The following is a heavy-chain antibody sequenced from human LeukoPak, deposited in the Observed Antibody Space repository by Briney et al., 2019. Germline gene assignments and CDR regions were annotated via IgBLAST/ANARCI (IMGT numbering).Heavy chain of an antibody. CDR2: IIPIFGTA. D-gene: IGHD3-10*01. V-gene: IGHV1-69*05. CDR3: ARDLEAYYYGSYRGGSCLDY. CDR1: GGTFGSYA. J-gene: IGHJ4*02. Sequence: SVKVSCKASGGTFGSYAISWVRQAPGQGLEWMGRIIPIFGTANYAQKFQGRVTITTDESTSTAYMELSSLRSEDTAVYYCARDLEAYYYGSYRGGSCLDYWGQGTLVTVSS.